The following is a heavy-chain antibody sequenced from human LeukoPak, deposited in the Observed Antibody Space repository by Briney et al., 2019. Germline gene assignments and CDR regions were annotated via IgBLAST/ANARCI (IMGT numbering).Heavy chain of an antibody. CDR1: GYTLTELS. V-gene: IGHV1-24*01. CDR3: ATFILGDRITIYAFDI. CDR2: FDPEDGET. J-gene: IGHJ3*02. Sequence: ASVKVSCKVSGYTLTELSMHWVRQAPGKGLEGMGGFDPEDGETIYAQKFQGRVTMTEDTSTDTAYMELSSLRSEDTAVYYCATFILGDRITIYAFDIWGQGTMVTVSS. D-gene: IGHD3-10*01.